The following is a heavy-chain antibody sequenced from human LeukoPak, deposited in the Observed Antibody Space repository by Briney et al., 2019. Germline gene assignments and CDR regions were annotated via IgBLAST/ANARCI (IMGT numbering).Heavy chain of an antibody. D-gene: IGHD4-17*01. Sequence: GGSLRLSCAASGFNFRDSAMHRVRQPPGKGLEGVAVSSYDGTNKYYADSVNGRFTISRDNSKNTLFLQMNNLRLEDTAVYYCAADYGDYVSPSDWGQGSLVIVSS. J-gene: IGHJ4*02. V-gene: IGHV3-30*04. CDR3: AADYGDYVSPSD. CDR2: SSYDGTNK. CDR1: GFNFRDSA.